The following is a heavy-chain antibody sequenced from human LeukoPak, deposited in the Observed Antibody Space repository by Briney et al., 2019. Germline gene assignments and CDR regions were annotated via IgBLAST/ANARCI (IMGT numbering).Heavy chain of an antibody. CDR3: ARDQPPSGIVVVPAADY. Sequence: GGSLRLSCAASGFTFSSYSMNWVRQGPGKGLEWVSSISSSSYIYYTDSVRGRFTISRDNAKNSLYLQMNSLRADDTAVYYCARDQPPSGIVVVPAADYWGQGTLVTVSS. D-gene: IGHD2-2*01. CDR1: GFTFSSYS. CDR2: ISSSSYI. J-gene: IGHJ4*02. V-gene: IGHV3-21*01.